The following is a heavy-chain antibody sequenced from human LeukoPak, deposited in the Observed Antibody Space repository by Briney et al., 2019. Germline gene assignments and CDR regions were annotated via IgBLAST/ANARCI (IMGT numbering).Heavy chain of an antibody. D-gene: IGHD6-13*01. CDR1: GFTFSDYY. V-gene: IGHV3-11*01. CDR3: ARAKQQLVRSVDY. J-gene: IGHJ4*02. CDR2: ISSSGSTI. Sequence: GGSLRLSCAASGFTFSDYYMSWIRQAPGKGLEWVSYISSSGSTIYYADSVKGRFTISRDNAKNSLYLQMNSLRAEDTAVYYCARAKQQLVRSVDYWGQGTLVTVSS.